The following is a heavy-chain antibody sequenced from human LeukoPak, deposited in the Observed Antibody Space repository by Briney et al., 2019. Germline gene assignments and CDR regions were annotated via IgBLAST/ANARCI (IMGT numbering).Heavy chain of an antibody. V-gene: IGHV1-2*02. J-gene: IGHJ4*02. CDR3: ARYGDTSSSGFDY. D-gene: IGHD6-6*01. CDR2: INPNSGGT. CDR1: GYTFTGYY. Sequence: ASVKVSCKASGYTFTGYYLHWLRQAPGQGLEWMGWINPNSGGTKSAQRFQGRVTMTRDTSISTAYMELSSLRSDDTAIYYCARYGDTSSSGFDYWGQGTLVTVSS.